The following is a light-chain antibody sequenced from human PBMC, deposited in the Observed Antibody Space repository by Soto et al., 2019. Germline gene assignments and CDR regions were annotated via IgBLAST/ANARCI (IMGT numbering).Light chain of an antibody. CDR2: KAS. Sequence: DLQMTQSPSTLSASLGDRVTITCRASQSISNWFAWYQQKPGKAPKLLIYKASNLESGVHTMFNGSGCGTESTLTIRSLQPDDFASYYCQQYNTYWTCGQGTKVDIK. CDR3: QQYNTYWT. CDR1: QSISNW. J-gene: IGKJ1*01. V-gene: IGKV1-5*03.